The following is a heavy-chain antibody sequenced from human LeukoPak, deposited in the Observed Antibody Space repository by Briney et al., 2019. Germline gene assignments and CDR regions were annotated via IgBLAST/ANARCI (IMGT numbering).Heavy chain of an antibody. D-gene: IGHD6-13*01. Sequence: GGSLRLSCAASGFSFSIHGMGWVRRAPGKGLEWVAVISYDGSNKYYADSVKDRFTISRDNSKNTLYLQMNTLRAEDTAIYYCAKDGGSAGIFDYWGQGTLVTVSS. V-gene: IGHV3-30*18. CDR2: ISYDGSNK. CDR1: GFSFSIHG. CDR3: AKDGGSAGIFDY. J-gene: IGHJ4*02.